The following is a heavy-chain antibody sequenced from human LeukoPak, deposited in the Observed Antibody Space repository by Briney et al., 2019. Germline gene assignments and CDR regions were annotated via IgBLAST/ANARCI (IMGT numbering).Heavy chain of an antibody. CDR2: IKSDGSST. Sequence: PGGSLRLSCVASGFTFSSYWTHWVRQAPGKGLVWVSRIKSDGSSTTYADSVKGRFTISRDNAKNTLYLQMNSLRAEDTAVYYCARALSPVQADNWGQGTLVTVSA. CDR1: GFTFSSYW. J-gene: IGHJ4*02. CDR3: ARALSPVQADN. V-gene: IGHV3-74*01.